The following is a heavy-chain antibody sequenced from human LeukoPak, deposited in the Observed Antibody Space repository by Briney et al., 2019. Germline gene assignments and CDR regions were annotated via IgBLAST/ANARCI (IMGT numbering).Heavy chain of an antibody. CDR2: SYYSGTT. CDR1: GGSISNSY. Sequence: SETLSLTCTVSGGSISNSYWSWIRQPPGKGLEWIGYSYYSGTTNYNPSLKSRVTISVDTSKNQFSLKLSSVTAADTAVYDCARVGSGWFRFDYWGQGTLVTVAS. D-gene: IGHD6-19*01. CDR3: ARVGSGWFRFDY. V-gene: IGHV4-59*01. J-gene: IGHJ4*02.